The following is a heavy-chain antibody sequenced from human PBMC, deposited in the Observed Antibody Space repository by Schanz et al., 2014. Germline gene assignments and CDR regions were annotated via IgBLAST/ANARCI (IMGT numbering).Heavy chain of an antibody. D-gene: IGHD6-19*01. CDR2: ISGSGGST. J-gene: IGHJ3*02. V-gene: IGHV3-23*04. Sequence: EVQLVESGGGVVRPGGSLRLSCAASGFGFDDYAMSWVRQAPGKGLEWVSAISGSGGSTYYADSVKGRFIISRDNSKNTLYLQMNSLIVEDTAVYYCAKCIGWYGRCAFDIWGQGTMVTVSS. CDR1: GFGFDDYA. CDR3: AKCIGWYGRCAFDI.